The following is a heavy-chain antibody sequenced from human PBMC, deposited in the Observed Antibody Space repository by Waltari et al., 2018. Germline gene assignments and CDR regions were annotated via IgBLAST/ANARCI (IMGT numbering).Heavy chain of an antibody. Sequence: QLQLQESGPGLVKPSETLSLTCSLASRSITSPDYYWDWIRQSPGKGLEWIGNIYSRGNIHYNPSLGSRVTMSLDSSNNQFSLELRSVTAADTAVYYCARHSPGSTWFDPWGQGTLVTVSS. CDR1: SRSITSPDYY. V-gene: IGHV4-39*01. CDR3: ARHSPGSTWFDP. D-gene: IGHD7-27*01. CDR2: IYSRGNI. J-gene: IGHJ5*02.